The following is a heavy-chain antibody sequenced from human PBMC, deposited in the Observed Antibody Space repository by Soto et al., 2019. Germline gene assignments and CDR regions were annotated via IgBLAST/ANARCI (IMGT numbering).Heavy chain of an antibody. CDR3: ARARYCSGGSCYSGDYGMAV. Sequence: QVQLVQSGAEVKKPGSSVKVSCKASGGTFSSYAISWVRQAPGQGLEWMGGIIPIFGTANYAQKFQGRVTITADKSTSTAYMELSSLRSEDTAVYYCARARYCSGGSCYSGDYGMAVWGQGTTVTVSS. V-gene: IGHV1-69*06. CDR1: GGTFSSYA. CDR2: IIPIFGTA. D-gene: IGHD2-15*01. J-gene: IGHJ6*02.